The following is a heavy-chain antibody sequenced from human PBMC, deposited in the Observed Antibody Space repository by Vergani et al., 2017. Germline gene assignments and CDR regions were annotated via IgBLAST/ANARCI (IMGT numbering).Heavy chain of an antibody. CDR1: GGSFSGYY. D-gene: IGHD1-7*01. Sequence: QVQLQQWGAGLLKPSETLSLTCAVYGGSFSGYYWSWIRQPPGKGLEWIGEINHSGSTNYNPSLKSRVTISVDTSKNQFSLKLSSLTAADTAVYYCARDAALELYYYYMDVWGKGTTVTVSS. J-gene: IGHJ6*03. V-gene: IGHV4-34*01. CDR3: ARDAALELYYYYMDV. CDR2: INHSGST.